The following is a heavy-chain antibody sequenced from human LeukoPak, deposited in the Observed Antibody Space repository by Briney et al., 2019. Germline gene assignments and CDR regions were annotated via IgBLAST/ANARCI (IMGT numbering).Heavy chain of an antibody. CDR2: IYYSGST. Sequence: SETLSLTCTVSGGSISSCYWSWIRQPPGKGLEWIGYIYYSGSTNYNPSLKSRVTISVETSKNQFSLKLSSVTAADTAVYYCARGKYSSGWYLGFDYWGQGTLVTVSS. CDR1: GGSISSCY. J-gene: IGHJ4*02. CDR3: ARGKYSSGWYLGFDY. V-gene: IGHV4-59*01. D-gene: IGHD6-19*01.